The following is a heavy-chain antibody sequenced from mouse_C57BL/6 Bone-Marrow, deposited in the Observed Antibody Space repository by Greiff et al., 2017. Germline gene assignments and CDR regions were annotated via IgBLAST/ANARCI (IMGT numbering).Heavy chain of an antibody. V-gene: IGHV1-22*01. CDR2: INPNNGGT. CDR1: GYTFTDYN. D-gene: IGHD1-1*01. J-gene: IGHJ1*03. Sequence: DVKLVESGPELVKPGASVKMSCKASGYTFTDYNMHWVKQSHGKSLEWIGYINPNNGGTSYNQKFKGKATLTVNKSSSTAYMELRSLTSEDSAVYYCARCYGSLWYFDVWGTGTTVTVSS. CDR3: ARCYGSLWYFDV.